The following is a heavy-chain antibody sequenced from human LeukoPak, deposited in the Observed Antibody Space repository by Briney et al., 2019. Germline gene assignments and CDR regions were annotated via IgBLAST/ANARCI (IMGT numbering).Heavy chain of an antibody. V-gene: IGHV3-23*01. J-gene: IGHJ4*02. D-gene: IGHD3-22*01. CDR2: ISGSGGST. Sequence: GGSLRLSCAASGFTFSSYAMSWVRQAPGKGLEWVSAISGSGGSTYYADSVKGRFTISRDNSKNTLYLQMNSLRAEDTAVYYCARDYDSSGYYSYYFDYWGQGTLVTASS. CDR1: GFTFSSYA. CDR3: ARDYDSSGYYSYYFDY.